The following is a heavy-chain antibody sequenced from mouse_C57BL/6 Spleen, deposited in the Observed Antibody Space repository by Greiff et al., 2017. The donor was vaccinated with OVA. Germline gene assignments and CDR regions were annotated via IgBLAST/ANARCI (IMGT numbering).Heavy chain of an antibody. V-gene: IGHV14-4*01. D-gene: IGHD4-1*01. J-gene: IGHJ1*03. Sequence: EVQLQQSGAELVRPGASVKLSCTASGFNIKDDYMHWVKQRPEQGLEWIGWIDPENGDTEYASKFQGKATITADTSSNTAYLQLSSLTSEDTAVYYCTVGRWYFDVWGTGTTVTVSS. CDR1: GFNIKDDY. CDR3: TVGRWYFDV. CDR2: IDPENGDT.